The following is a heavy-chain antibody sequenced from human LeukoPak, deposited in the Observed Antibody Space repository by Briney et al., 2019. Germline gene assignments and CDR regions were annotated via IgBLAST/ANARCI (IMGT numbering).Heavy chain of an antibody. Sequence: SETLSLTCTVSGGSISSGSYYWSWIRQPAGKGLEWIGRFSTSGSTNYNPSLKSRITISVDTSKNQFSLKLSSVTAADTAVYFCARCLGGRCDYFDYWGQGTLATVSS. CDR2: FSTSGST. CDR1: GGSISSGSYY. V-gene: IGHV4-61*02. J-gene: IGHJ4*02. D-gene: IGHD3-16*01. CDR3: ARCLGGRCDYFDY.